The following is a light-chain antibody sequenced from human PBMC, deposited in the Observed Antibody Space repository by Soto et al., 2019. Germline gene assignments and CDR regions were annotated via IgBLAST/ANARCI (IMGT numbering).Light chain of an antibody. CDR3: QQSYSTPHT. CDR2: AAS. Sequence: QLAQVPTSLSASVGDRFTITFLASQSISSYLNWYQQKPGKXPKXXIYAASSLQSGVPSRFSGSGSGTDVTITISSLKPEDGATYYCQQSYSTPHTFGQGTRLEIK. CDR1: QSISSY. V-gene: IGKV1-39*01. J-gene: IGKJ5*01.